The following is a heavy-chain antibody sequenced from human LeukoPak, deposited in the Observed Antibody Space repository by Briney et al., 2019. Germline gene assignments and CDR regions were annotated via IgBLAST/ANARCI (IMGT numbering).Heavy chain of an antibody. Sequence: GGSLRLSCAASGFTVSSNYMSWVRQAPGKGLEWVSIIYSGGSTFYADSVKGRFTISRDNSKNTVYLQMNSLRAEDTAVYYCARGGSYLSAFDIWGQGTMLTVSP. J-gene: IGHJ3*02. CDR3: ARGGSYLSAFDI. V-gene: IGHV3-53*01. CDR1: GFTVSSNY. D-gene: IGHD1-26*01. CDR2: IYSGGST.